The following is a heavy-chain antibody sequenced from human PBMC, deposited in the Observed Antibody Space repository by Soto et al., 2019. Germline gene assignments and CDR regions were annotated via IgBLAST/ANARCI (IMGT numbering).Heavy chain of an antibody. Sequence: ASVKVSCKASGYTFTSYAMHWVRQAPGQRLEWMGWINAGNGNTKYPQKFQGRVTITRDTSASTAYMELSSLRSEDTAVYYCAREVSVEWFGELGGMDYWGQGTLVTVSS. V-gene: IGHV1-3*01. CDR2: INAGNGNT. J-gene: IGHJ4*02. CDR3: AREVSVEWFGELGGMDY. CDR1: GYTFTSYA. D-gene: IGHD3-10*01.